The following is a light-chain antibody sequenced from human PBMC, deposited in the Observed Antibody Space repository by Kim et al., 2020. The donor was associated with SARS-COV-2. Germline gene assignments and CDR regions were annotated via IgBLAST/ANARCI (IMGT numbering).Light chain of an antibody. Sequence: SVTPGQTASVTCAGEKLGDKYVFWYQKRQGLSPVLVIYQDAKRPSGIPGRFSGSISGNTATLTISGTQAMDEADYYCQTWDSSSGVFGTGTKVTVL. J-gene: IGLJ1*01. CDR3: QTWDSSSGV. CDR1: KLGDKY. V-gene: IGLV3-1*01. CDR2: QDA.